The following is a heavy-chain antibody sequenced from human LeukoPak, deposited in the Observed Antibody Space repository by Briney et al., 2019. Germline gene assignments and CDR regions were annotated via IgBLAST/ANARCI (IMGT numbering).Heavy chain of an antibody. Sequence: GESLKISCKGSGYSFTSYWIGWVRQMPGKGLEWMGIIYPGDSDTRYSPSFQGQVTISADKSISTAYLQWSSLKASDTAMYYCATLVGVGDLTEQLWFDPWGQGTLVTVSS. CDR2: IYPGDSDT. D-gene: IGHD1/OR15-1a*01. V-gene: IGHV5-51*01. CDR1: GYSFTSYW. J-gene: IGHJ5*02. CDR3: ATLVGVGDLTEQLWFDP.